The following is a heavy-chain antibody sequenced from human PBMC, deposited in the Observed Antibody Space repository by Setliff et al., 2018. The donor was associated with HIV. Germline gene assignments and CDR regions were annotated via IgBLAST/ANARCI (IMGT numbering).Heavy chain of an antibody. CDR2: INPGNGNT. J-gene: IGHJ3*02. Sequence: ASVKVSCKASGYTFTNYAIHWVRQAPGQRLEWMGWINPGNGNTKYSQKFQGRVTITRDTSATTAYMELSSLRSEDTAIFYCARAEGRAVAGLRDAFDIWGQGTMVTVSS. CDR3: ARAEGRAVAGLRDAFDI. CDR1: GYTFTNYA. V-gene: IGHV1-3*01. D-gene: IGHD6-19*01.